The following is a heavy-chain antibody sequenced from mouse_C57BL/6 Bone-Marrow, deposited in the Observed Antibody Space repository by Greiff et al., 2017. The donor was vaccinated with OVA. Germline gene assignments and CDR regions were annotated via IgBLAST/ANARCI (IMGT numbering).Heavy chain of an antibody. V-gene: IGHV1-64*01. CDR1: GYTFTSYW. CDR2: IHPNSGST. CDR3: ARFGYYGSSYGYFDV. D-gene: IGHD1-1*01. Sequence: QVQLKQPGAELVKPGASVKLSCKASGYTFTSYWMHWVKQRPGQGLEWIGMIHPNSGSTNYNEKFKSKATLTVDKSSSTAYMQLSSLTSEDSAVYYCARFGYYGSSYGYFDVWGTGTTVTVSS. J-gene: IGHJ1*03.